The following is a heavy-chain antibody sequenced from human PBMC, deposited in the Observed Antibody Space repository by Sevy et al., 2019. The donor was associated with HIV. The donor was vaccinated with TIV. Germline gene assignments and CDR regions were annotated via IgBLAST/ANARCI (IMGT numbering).Heavy chain of an antibody. CDR3: ARDLSYDSSGYYSGFVGFQQ. Sequence: GGSLRLSCAASGFTVSSNYMSWVRQAPGKGLEWVSVIYSGGSTYYADSVKGRFTISRDNSKNTLYLQMNSLRAEDTAVYYCARDLSYDSSGYYSGFVGFQQWGQGTLVTVSS. CDR1: GFTVSSNY. CDR2: IYSGGST. J-gene: IGHJ1*01. D-gene: IGHD3-22*01. V-gene: IGHV3-53*01.